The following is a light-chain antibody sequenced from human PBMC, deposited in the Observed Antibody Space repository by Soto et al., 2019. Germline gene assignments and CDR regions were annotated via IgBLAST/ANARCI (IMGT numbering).Light chain of an antibody. CDR2: EVS. J-gene: IGLJ1*01. Sequence: QSLLAQPSSVSGCPGQSITISCTGTSTDVGGYNYVSWYQHHPGKGPKLIIYEVSNRPSGVSDRFSGSKSGNKASLIISNLEAEDESDYYCGSYTSTDTPFVFGTGTKVTVL. CDR3: GSYTSTDTPFV. V-gene: IGLV2-14*01. CDR1: STDVGGYNY.